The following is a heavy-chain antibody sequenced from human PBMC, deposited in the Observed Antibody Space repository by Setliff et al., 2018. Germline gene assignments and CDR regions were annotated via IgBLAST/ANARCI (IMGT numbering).Heavy chain of an antibody. Sequence: PSQTLALTCTFSGFSLTTNGVGVGWIRQPPGKALEWLALIYYDDDRRYNPSVKNRLTITKDTSKNQVVLTMTNVDPVDTATYYCARGFWSGYFVLDFWGQGSLVTVSS. CDR3: ARGFWSGYFVLDF. V-gene: IGHV2-5*02. CDR2: IYYDDDR. CDR1: GFSLTTNGVG. D-gene: IGHD3-3*01. J-gene: IGHJ4*02.